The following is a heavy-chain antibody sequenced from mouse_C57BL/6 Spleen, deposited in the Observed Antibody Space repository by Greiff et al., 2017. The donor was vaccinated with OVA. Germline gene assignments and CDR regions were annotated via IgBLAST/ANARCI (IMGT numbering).Heavy chain of an antibody. CDR1: GYTFTDYE. CDR3: IRLTLYGSSYIRYFDV. CDR2: IDPETGGT. D-gene: IGHD1-1*01. J-gene: IGHJ1*03. V-gene: IGHV1-15*01. Sequence: QVQLQQSGAELVRPGASVTLSCKASGYTFTDYEMHWVKQTPVHGLEWIGAIDPETGGTAYNQKFKGKAILTADKSSSTAYMELRSLTSEDSAVYYCIRLTLYGSSYIRYFDVWGTGTTVTVSS.